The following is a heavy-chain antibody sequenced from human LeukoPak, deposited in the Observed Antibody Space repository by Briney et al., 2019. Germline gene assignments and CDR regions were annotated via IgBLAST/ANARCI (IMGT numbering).Heavy chain of an antibody. V-gene: IGHV1-2*02. CDR1: GGTFSSYA. D-gene: IGHD1-26*01. CDR2: INPNSGGT. CDR3: AREVVGATGWFDP. Sequence: ASVKVSCKASGGTFSSYAISWVRQAPGQGLEWMGWINPNSGGTNYAQKFQGRVTMTRDTSISTVYMELSRLRSDDTAVYYCAREVVGATGWFDPWGQGTLVTVSS. J-gene: IGHJ5*02.